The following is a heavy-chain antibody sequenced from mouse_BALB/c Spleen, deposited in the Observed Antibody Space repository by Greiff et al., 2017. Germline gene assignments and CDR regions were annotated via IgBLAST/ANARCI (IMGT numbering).Heavy chain of an antibody. Sequence: QVQLQQSGPDLVAPSQSLSITCTVSGFSLTSYGVHWVRQPPGKGLEWLVVIWSDGSTTYNSALKSRLSISKDNSKSQVFLKMNSLQTDDTAMYYCARHKRRGYAMDYWGQGTSVTVSS. V-gene: IGHV2-6-2*01. CDR1: GFSLTSYG. J-gene: IGHJ4*01. CDR3: ARHKRRGYAMDY. CDR2: IWSDGST.